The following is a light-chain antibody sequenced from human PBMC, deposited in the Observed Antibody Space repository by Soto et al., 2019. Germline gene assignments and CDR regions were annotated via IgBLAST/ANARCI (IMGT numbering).Light chain of an antibody. Sequence: DIQMTQSPSTLSASVGDPVTITCRASHNISTWLAWYQQKPGKAPKLLIYKASNLENGVPSRFGGSGSGTDFTLAISSLRPDDFASYYCQQYHSYTRTFGQGTKVELK. CDR3: QQYHSYTRT. CDR1: HNISTW. V-gene: IGKV1-5*03. J-gene: IGKJ1*01. CDR2: KAS.